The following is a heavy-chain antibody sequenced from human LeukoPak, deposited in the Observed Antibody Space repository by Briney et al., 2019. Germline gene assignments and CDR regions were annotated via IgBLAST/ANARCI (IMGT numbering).Heavy chain of an antibody. Sequence: GGSLRLSCAASGFTVSSNYMSWVRQAPGKGLEWVSVIYSGGSTYYADSVKGRFTISRDNSKNTLYLQMNSLRAEDTAVYYCARDLVSGGSYYFDYWGQGTLVTVSS. J-gene: IGHJ4*02. D-gene: IGHD2-15*01. V-gene: IGHV3-53*01. CDR3: ARDLVSGGSYYFDY. CDR1: GFTVSSNY. CDR2: IYSGGST.